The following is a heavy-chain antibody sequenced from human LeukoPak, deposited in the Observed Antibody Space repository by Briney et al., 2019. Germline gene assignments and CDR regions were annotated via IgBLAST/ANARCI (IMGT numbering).Heavy chain of an antibody. V-gene: IGHV4-38-2*01. CDR1: GYSISSGYY. D-gene: IGHD3-10*01. CDR3: ARYGHWFDP. CDR2: VHHSADT. J-gene: IGHJ5*02. Sequence: SETLSLTCAVSGYSISSGYYWGWIRQSPGKGLEYIGSVHHSADTYYNPSLKSRVTMSIDTSKNQFSLKLNSVTAADTAVYYCARYGHWFDPWGQETLVTVSS.